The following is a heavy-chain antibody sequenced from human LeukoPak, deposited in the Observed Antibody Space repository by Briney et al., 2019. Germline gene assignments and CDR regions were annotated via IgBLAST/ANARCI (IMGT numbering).Heavy chain of an antibody. V-gene: IGHV4-61*03. Sequence: SETLSLSCSVSGDSVSSLHSYWTWIRQPPGKGLEWIGYISYSGNTNYNPSLKSRVTISVDTSENYFSLRLTSVTAADTAVYYCAKNAVTATANVAFGYWGQGTLVTVSA. CDR3: AKNAVTATANVAFGY. J-gene: IGHJ4*02. D-gene: IGHD4-23*01. CDR1: GDSVSSLHSY. CDR2: ISYSGNT.